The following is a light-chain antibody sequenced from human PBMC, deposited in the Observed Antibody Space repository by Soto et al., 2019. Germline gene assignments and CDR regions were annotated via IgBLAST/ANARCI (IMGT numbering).Light chain of an antibody. CDR1: QSINIY. J-gene: IGKJ3*01. CDR3: QETSSGPPFT. V-gene: IGKV1-39*01. CDR2: GAT. Sequence: DIQMTQSPSSLSASVGDRVTIACRATQSINIYLNWYQQKPGKAPKLLIYGATTLQSGVPSRLSADGSGTNFNLTISSLRPEDFATYYCQETSSGPPFTFGPGTKVDIK.